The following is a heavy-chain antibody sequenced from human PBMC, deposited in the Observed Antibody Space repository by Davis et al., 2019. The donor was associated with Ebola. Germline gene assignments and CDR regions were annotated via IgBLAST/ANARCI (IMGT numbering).Heavy chain of an antibody. D-gene: IGHD3-10*01. V-gene: IGHV4-34*01. CDR2: INHSGST. J-gene: IGHJ4*02. Sequence: MPSETLSLTCAVYGGSFSGYYWSWIRQPPGKGLEWIGEINHSGSTNYNPSLKSRVTISVDTSKNQFSLKLRSVTAADTAVYYCARDPSESSGSSPFDYWGQGTLVTVSS. CDR1: GGSFSGYY. CDR3: ARDPSESSGSSPFDY.